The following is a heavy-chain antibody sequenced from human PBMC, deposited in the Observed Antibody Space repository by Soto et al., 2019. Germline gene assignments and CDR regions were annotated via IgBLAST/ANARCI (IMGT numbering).Heavy chain of an antibody. D-gene: IGHD3-10*01. CDR2: IVVGSGNT. V-gene: IGHV1-58*02. J-gene: IGHJ2*01. CDR3: ATGITMVRGVISYWYFDL. CDR1: GFTFTSSA. Sequence: SVKVSCKASGFTFTSSAMQWVRQARGQRLEWIGWIVVGSGNTNYAQKFQERVTITRDMSTSTAYMELSSLRSEDTAVYYCATGITMVRGVISYWYFDLWGRGTLVTVSS.